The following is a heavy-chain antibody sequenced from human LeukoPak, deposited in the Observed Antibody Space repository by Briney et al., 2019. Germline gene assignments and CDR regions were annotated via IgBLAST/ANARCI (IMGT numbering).Heavy chain of an antibody. CDR2: INTDGSST. CDR1: GFTFISYW. V-gene: IGHV3-74*01. J-gene: IGHJ3*02. D-gene: IGHD3-3*01. CDR3: ARPYYDFWSGSIDAFDI. Sequence: PGGSLRLSCAASGFTFISYWMHWVRQAPGKGLVWVSRINTDGSSTSYADSVKGRFTISRDNAKNTLYLQMNSLRAEDTAMYYCARPYYDFWSGSIDAFDIWGQGTMVTVSS.